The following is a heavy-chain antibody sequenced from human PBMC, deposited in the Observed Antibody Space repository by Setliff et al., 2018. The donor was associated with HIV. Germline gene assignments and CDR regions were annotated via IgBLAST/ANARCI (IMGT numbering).Heavy chain of an antibody. D-gene: IGHD3-22*01. CDR3: ARASYYYDSSGWVDY. Sequence: PGGSLRLSCAASGFTFSDYVMYWVRQAPGKGLEWVTVISYDGSNESYADSVKGRFTISRDNAKNSLYLQMNSLRAEDTAVYYCARASYYYDSSGWVDYWGQRTLVTVSS. J-gene: IGHJ4*02. CDR2: ISYDGSNE. CDR1: GFTFSDYV. V-gene: IGHV3-30*04.